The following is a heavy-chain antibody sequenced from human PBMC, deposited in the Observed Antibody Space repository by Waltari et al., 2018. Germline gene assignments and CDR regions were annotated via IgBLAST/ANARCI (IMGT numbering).Heavy chain of an antibody. D-gene: IGHD3-3*01. Sequence: QVQLQQWGAGLLKPSETLSLTCAFYGGSFSGYSWSWTRQPPGKRREWIGEINHSGSTNYNPSLKSRVTISVDTSKNQFSLKLGSVTAADTAVYYCARGLKYYDFWSGYSPGGFQHWGQGTLVTVSS. CDR1: GGSFSGYS. CDR3: ARGLKYYDFWSGYSPGGFQH. J-gene: IGHJ1*01. CDR2: INHSGST. V-gene: IGHV4-34*01.